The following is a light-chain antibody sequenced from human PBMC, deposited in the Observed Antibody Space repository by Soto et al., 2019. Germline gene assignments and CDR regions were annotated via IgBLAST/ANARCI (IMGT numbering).Light chain of an antibody. J-gene: IGKJ2*01. CDR2: KAS. CDR1: QSISSW. V-gene: IGKV1-5*03. CDR3: QQYNDSFPYT. Sequence: DIPMTQSPSTLSASVGDRVTITCRASQSISSWLAWYQQKPGTAPKLLIYKASTLESGVPSRFSGIRSGTEFTLSVSSLQPADFATYYCQQYNDSFPYTFGEGTKLEIK.